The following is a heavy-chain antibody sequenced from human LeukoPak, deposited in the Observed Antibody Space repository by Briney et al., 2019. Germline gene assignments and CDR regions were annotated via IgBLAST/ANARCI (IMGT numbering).Heavy chain of an antibody. J-gene: IGHJ4*02. Sequence: GGSLRLSCAASGFTFNNYGVHWVRQSPGKGLEWVAFIRYDGNTKYYADSVKGRFIISRDSSNNTVYLQMNSLRPDDTAVYYCAKDSRRYDYVRGTHRYTGGYYFDYWGQGTLVTVSS. CDR3: AKDSRRYDYVRGTHRYTGGYYFDY. CDR1: GFTFNNYG. D-gene: IGHD3-16*02. CDR2: IRYDGNTK. V-gene: IGHV3-30*02.